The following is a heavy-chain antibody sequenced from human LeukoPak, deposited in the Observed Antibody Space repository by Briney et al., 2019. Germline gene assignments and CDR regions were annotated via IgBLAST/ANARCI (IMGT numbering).Heavy chain of an antibody. Sequence: SVKVSCEASGGTFSSYAISWVRQAPGQGLEWMGGIIPIFGPANYAQNFQGRVTITADESTSTAYMKLSSLRSEDTAVYYCAIHPYDYWYFDLWGRGTLVTVSS. CDR1: GGTFSSYA. D-gene: IGHD5-12*01. J-gene: IGHJ2*01. CDR3: AIHPYDYWYFDL. V-gene: IGHV1-69*13. CDR2: IIPIFGPA.